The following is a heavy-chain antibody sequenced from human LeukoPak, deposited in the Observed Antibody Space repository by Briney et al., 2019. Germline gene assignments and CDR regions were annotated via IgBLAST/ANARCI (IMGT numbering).Heavy chain of an antibody. J-gene: IGHJ4*02. CDR3: ARYCSGGSCYDRTFDY. Sequence: SETLSLTCAVYGGSFSGYYWSWIRQPPGKGLEWIGEINHSGSTNYNPSLKSRVTISVDTSKNQFSLKLSSVTAADTAVYYCARYCSGGSCYDRTFDYWGQGTLVTVFS. CDR2: INHSGST. CDR1: GGSFSGYY. D-gene: IGHD2-15*01. V-gene: IGHV4-34*01.